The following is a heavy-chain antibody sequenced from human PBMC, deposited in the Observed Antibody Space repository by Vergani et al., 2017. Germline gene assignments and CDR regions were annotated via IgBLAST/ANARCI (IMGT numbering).Heavy chain of an antibody. D-gene: IGHD1-14*01. Sequence: QVQSVESGGGVVQPGRSLRLSCAASGFTFNQYGMHWVRQAPGKGLEWVAVTWYDGNNKQYADSVKGRFTISRDNSKSTMYLQMNSLRDEDTGVYYCARDVRLLYNRFDPWGQGTLVTVSS. CDR2: TWYDGNNK. V-gene: IGHV3-33*01. CDR1: GFTFNQYG. J-gene: IGHJ5*02. CDR3: ARDVRLLYNRFDP.